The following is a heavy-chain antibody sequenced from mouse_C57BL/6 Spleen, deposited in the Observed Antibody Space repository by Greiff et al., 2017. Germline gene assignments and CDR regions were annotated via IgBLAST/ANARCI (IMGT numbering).Heavy chain of an antibody. CDR2: IWWDDDK. CDR1: GFSLSTFGMG. V-gene: IGHV8-8*01. D-gene: IGHD2-4*01. J-gene: IGHJ2*01. Sequence: QVTLKVSGPGILQPSQTLSLTCSFSGFSLSTFGMGVGWIRQPSGKGLEWLAHIWWDDDKYYKPALKSRPSISKDTSKNQVFLKIANVDTSDTATYDCARIHDYPYYFDYWGQGTTLTVSS. CDR3: ARIHDYPYYFDY.